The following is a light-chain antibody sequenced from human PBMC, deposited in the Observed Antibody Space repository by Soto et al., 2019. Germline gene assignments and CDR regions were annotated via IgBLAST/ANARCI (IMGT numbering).Light chain of an antibody. V-gene: IGKV3D-20*01. Sequence: EIVLTQSPATLSLSPGERATLSCGASQSFSSSSLAWYQQKPGLAPRLLIYDASSRATGILDRFSGSGSGTDFTLTISRLEPEDFEVYYCHHYATSFTFGPGTKVDIK. CDR3: HHYATSFT. J-gene: IGKJ3*01. CDR2: DAS. CDR1: QSFSSSS.